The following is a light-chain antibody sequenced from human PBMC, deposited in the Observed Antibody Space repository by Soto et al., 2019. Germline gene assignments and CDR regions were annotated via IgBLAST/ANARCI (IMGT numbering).Light chain of an antibody. Sequence: QSALTQPASVSGSPGQSITISCTGTSSDVGAYNFVSWYQQHPGKAPKLMISTVNSRPSEVSNRFSGSKSGNTASLTISGLQAEDEADYYCTSSTTTGTLWVFGGGTKVTV. CDR2: TVN. J-gene: IGLJ3*02. V-gene: IGLV2-14*01. CDR1: SSDVGAYNF. CDR3: TSSTTTGTLWV.